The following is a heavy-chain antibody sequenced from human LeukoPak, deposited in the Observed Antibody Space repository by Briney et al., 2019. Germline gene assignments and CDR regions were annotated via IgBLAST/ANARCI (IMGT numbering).Heavy chain of an antibody. D-gene: IGHD3-22*01. CDR3: ARLYDSSTYTNWLDP. Sequence: SETLSLTCTVSGGSISSHYWGWIRQPPGKGLEWIGYIYHSGSTKYNPSLKSRITISVDTSKNQFSLKLSSVTAADTAVYYCARLYDSSTYTNWLDPWGQGTLVTVSS. J-gene: IGHJ5*02. V-gene: IGHV4-59*11. CDR1: GGSISSHY. CDR2: IYHSGST.